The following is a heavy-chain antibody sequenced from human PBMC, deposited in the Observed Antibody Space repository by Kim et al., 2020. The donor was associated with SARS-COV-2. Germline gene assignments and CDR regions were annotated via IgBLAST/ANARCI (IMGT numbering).Heavy chain of an antibody. CDR1: GGSISSGGYY. CDR2: IYYSGST. CDR3: ARAPGYCSGGSCYESNGYYYGMDV. J-gene: IGHJ6*02. V-gene: IGHV4-31*03. Sequence: SETLSLTCTVSGGSISSGGYYWSWIRQHPGKGLEWIGYIYYSGSTYYNPSLKSRVTISVDTSKNQFSLKLSSVTAADTAVYYCARAPGYCSGGSCYESNGYYYGMDVWGQGTTVTVSS. D-gene: IGHD2-15*01.